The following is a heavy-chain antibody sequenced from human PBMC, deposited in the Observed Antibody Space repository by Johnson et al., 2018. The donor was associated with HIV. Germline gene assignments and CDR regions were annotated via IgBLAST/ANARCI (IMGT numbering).Heavy chain of an antibody. CDR1: GFTFSSYA. V-gene: IGHV3-23*04. CDR2: ISGSGGST. CDR3: ARDFVAFGECTAFDI. Sequence: VQLVESGGGLVQPGGSLRLACAASGFTFSSYAMSWVRQAPGKGLEWVSAISGSGGSTGYADSVKGRFTISRDNAKNSLYLQMNSLRAEDTALYYCARDFVAFGECTAFDIWGQGTMVAVSS. J-gene: IGHJ3*02. D-gene: IGHD3-10*01.